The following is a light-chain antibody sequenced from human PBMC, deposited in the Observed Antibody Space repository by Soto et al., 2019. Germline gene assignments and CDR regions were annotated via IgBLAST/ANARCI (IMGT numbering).Light chain of an antibody. J-gene: IGLJ1*01. CDR3: SSYTTSNTRQIV. CDR2: DVS. V-gene: IGLV2-14*03. Sequence: QSALTQPASVSGSPGQSITISCTGTSSDVGGYNYVSWYQHHPGKAPKLIIFDVSNRPSGVSNPFSGSKSGNTASLTISALQPEDVADYYCSSYTTSNTRQIVFGTGTKVTVL. CDR1: SSDVGGYNY.